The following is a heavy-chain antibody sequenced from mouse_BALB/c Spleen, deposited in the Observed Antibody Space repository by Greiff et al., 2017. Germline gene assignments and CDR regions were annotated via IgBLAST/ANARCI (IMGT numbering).Heavy chain of an antibody. V-gene: IGHV2-2*02. CDR2: IWSGGST. CDR1: GFSLTSYG. Sequence: VMLVESGPGLVQPSQSLSITCTVSGFSLTSYGVHWVRQSPGKGLEWLGVIWSGGSTDYNAAFISRLSISKDNSKSQVFFKMNSLQANDTAIYYCARNPLTGTSAFDYWGQGTTLTVSS. CDR3: ARNPLTGTSAFDY. D-gene: IGHD4-1*01. J-gene: IGHJ2*01.